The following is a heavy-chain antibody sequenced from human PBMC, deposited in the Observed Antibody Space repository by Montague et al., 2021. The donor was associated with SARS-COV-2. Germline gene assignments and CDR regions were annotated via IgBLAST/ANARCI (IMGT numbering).Heavy chain of an antibody. CDR3: VRDTGSAQAGFDA. Sequence: CAISGDSVWINTAAWNWIRQSPSGGLEWLGRTHYRSKWTSDYATSVEGRISIDPDTSKNQFFLHLRSVTSEDTGVYYCVRDTGSAQAGFDAWGQGTLVTVSS. CDR1: GDSVWINTAA. V-gene: IGHV6-1*01. J-gene: IGHJ4*02. CDR2: THYRSKWTS. D-gene: IGHD4-17*01.